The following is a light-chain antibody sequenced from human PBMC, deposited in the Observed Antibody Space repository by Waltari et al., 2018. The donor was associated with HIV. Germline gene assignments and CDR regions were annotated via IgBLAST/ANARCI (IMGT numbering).Light chain of an antibody. CDR3: QVWDGGSDDPVV. J-gene: IGLJ3*02. CDR2: YDK. CDR1: TLSSKS. Sequence: SYVLTQPPPVSVAPGQTANIPCGGATLSSKSVHWYQHKPGQAPLLVMYYDKDRPSGIPERFSGSNSGSTATLIISRVEAGDEADYYCQVWDGGSDDPVVFGGGTKLTVV. V-gene: IGLV3-21*04.